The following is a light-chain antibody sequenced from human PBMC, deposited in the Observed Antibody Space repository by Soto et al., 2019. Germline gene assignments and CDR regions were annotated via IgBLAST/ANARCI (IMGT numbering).Light chain of an antibody. V-gene: IGLV2-8*01. Sequence: QSALTQPASVSGSPGQSITISCTGTSSDIGGYDYVSWYQQHPGKAPKLIIYEVTKRPSGVPDRFSVSKSGNTASLTVSGLQAEDAADYYCSSYSGTNNYVFGTGTKVTVL. CDR1: SSDIGGYDY. CDR3: SSYSGTNNYV. J-gene: IGLJ1*01. CDR2: EVT.